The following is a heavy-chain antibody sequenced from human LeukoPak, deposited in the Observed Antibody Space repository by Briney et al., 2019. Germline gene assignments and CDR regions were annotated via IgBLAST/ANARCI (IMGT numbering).Heavy chain of an antibody. V-gene: IGHV3-11*04. Sequence: GGSLRLSCAASGFTLSDYYMSWIRQDPGKGLEWVSYISSSGSTIYYADSVKGRFTISRDNAKNSLYLQMNSLRAEDTAVYYCARDQHHDAFDIWGQGTMVTVSS. J-gene: IGHJ3*02. CDR1: GFTLSDYY. D-gene: IGHD6-13*01. CDR3: ARDQHHDAFDI. CDR2: ISSSGSTI.